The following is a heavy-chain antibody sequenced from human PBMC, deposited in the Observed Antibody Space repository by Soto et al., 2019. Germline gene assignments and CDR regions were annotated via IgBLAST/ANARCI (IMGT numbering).Heavy chain of an antibody. Sequence: QVQLVQSGAEVKKPGASVKVSCKASGYTFTSYAISWVREAPGQVLERMVWISAYNGNTNYAKKIQGRATMTTDTSTSTAYMELRSLRSDDTAVYYCARHPPPADYWGQGTLVTVSS. CDR2: ISAYNGNT. V-gene: IGHV1-18*01. CDR3: ARHPPPADY. J-gene: IGHJ4*02. CDR1: GYTFTSYA.